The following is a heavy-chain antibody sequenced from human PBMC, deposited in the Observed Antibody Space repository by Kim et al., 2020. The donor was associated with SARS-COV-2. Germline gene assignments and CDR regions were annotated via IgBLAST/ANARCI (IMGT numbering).Heavy chain of an antibody. V-gene: IGHV3-7*03. D-gene: IGHD3-16*01. CDR3: ARGVNDYAWGTFRGFDF. CDR1: GFTFSSYW. Sequence: GGSLRLSCAASGFTFSSYWMSWVRQAPGRGLEWVANIKQDGSEKYYADSLKGRLTISRDNAKNSLSLEMNSLRVEDTAVYYCARGVNDYAWGTFRGFDFWGQGTLVTVSS. J-gene: IGHJ4*02. CDR2: IKQDGSEK.